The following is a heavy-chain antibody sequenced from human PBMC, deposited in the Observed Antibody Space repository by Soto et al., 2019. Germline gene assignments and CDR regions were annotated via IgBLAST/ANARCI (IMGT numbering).Heavy chain of an antibody. D-gene: IGHD3-10*01. CDR3: ARHNYGSGSTYFDY. CDR1: CGSISSYY. J-gene: IGHJ4*02. Sequence: SETLSLTCTVSCGSISSYYWSWIRQPPGKGLEWIGYIYYWGSTNYNPSLKSRVTKSVDTPKNQFSLKLNSMTAADTAVYYCARHNYGSGSTYFDYWGQGTLVTVPS. CDR2: IYYWGST. V-gene: IGHV4-59*08.